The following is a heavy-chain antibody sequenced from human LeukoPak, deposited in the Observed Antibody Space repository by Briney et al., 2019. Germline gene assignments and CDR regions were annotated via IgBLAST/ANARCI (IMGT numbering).Heavy chain of an antibody. Sequence: GGCLRLSCAASGFTFSSYAMTWVRQAPGKGLEWVSAISGSGYNSYYADSVKGRFTISRDNSKNTLFLQMNSLRGEDTAIYYCAKWMVRRDFWSGAFDIWGQGTMVTV. V-gene: IGHV3-23*01. J-gene: IGHJ3*02. D-gene: IGHD3-3*01. CDR3: AKWMVRRDFWSGAFDI. CDR1: GFTFSSYA. CDR2: ISGSGYNS.